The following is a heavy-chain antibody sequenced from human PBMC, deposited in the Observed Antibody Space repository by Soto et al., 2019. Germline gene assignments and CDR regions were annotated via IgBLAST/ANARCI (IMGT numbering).Heavy chain of an antibody. J-gene: IGHJ4*02. CDR1: GGSFSGYY. V-gene: IGHV4-34*01. D-gene: IGHD2-15*01. CDR3: ARGGGYCSGGSCYSALDY. CDR2: INHSGST. Sequence: SETLSLTCAVYGGSFSGYYWSWIRQPPGKGLEWIGEINHSGSTNYNPSLKSRVTISVDTSKNQFSLKLSSVTAADTAVYYCARGGGYCSGGSCYSALDYWGQGTLVTV.